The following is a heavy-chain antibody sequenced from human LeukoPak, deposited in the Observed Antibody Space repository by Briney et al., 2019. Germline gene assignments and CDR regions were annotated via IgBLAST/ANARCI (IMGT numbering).Heavy chain of an antibody. V-gene: IGHV1-69*04. CDR3: AREREHDYDSSGYSEIDY. CDR2: IIPILGIA. D-gene: IGHD3-22*01. CDR1: GGTFSSYA. Sequence: SVKVSCKASGGTFSSYAISWVRQAPGQGLEGIGRIIPILGIANYAQKFQGRVTLTADKSTSTAYMELSSLRSEDTAVYYCAREREHDYDSSGYSEIDYWGQGTLVTVSS. J-gene: IGHJ4*02.